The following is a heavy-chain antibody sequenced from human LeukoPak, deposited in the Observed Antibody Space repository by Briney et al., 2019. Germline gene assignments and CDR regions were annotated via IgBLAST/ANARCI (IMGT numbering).Heavy chain of an antibody. D-gene: IGHD5-12*01. CDR3: ARDRVVATINQPYYYYYMDV. Sequence: PGGSLRLSCAASGFTFSDYYMSWIRQAPGKGLEWVSSITRSSIYKYYADSVKGRFTISRDNAKNSLYLQMNSLRAEDTAVYYCARDRVVATINQPYYYYYMDVWGKGTTVTVSS. J-gene: IGHJ6*03. V-gene: IGHV3-11*06. CDR2: ITRSSIYK. CDR1: GFTFSDYY.